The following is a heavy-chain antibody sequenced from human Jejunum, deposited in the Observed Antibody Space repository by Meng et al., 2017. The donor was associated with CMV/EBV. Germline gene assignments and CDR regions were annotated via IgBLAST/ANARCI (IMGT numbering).Heavy chain of an antibody. CDR3: CRRSIFVSFDY. CDR2: IHDTGSN. V-gene: IGHV4-30-4*08. D-gene: IGHD3-3*01. J-gene: IGHJ4*02. CDR1: DGSTVSGYYY. Sequence: QLQAAGVGPPKPSLTPASTSAVSDGSTVSGYYYWSWLCQPRGKRLEMIGYIHDTGSNYYTPSLKRRINSSLGTSSNVCSLTLSFMTAETTAVYCSCRRSIFVSFDYWGQGTLVTVSS.